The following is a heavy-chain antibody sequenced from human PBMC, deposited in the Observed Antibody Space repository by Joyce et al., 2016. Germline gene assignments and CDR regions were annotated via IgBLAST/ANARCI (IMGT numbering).Heavy chain of an antibody. CDR3: ARLPDITGWPFDS. J-gene: IGHJ4*02. CDR1: GGSINGYY. D-gene: IGHD6-25*01. CDR2: IQYTGRT. Sequence: QVQLQESGPGLVKPSETLSLTFAVSGGSINGYYWTWIRQPPGKGLEWIGYIQYTGRTKYNPSLETRLTLSLETSKSQVSLKLSSVTAADTAVYYCARLPDITGWPFDSWGQGTLVTVSS. V-gene: IGHV4-59*01.